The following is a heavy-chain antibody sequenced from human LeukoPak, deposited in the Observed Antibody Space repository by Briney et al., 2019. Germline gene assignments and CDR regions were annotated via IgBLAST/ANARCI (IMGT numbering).Heavy chain of an antibody. J-gene: IGHJ4*02. CDR3: ARDLPCGGDCYPGDY. D-gene: IGHD2-21*02. CDR2: ISAYNGNT. Sequence: GASVKVSCKASGYTFTSYGISWVRQAPGQGLEWMGWISAYNGNTNYAQKLQGRVTMTTDTSTSTAYMELRSLRSDGTAVYYCARDLPCGGDCYPGDYWGQGALVTVSS. V-gene: IGHV1-18*01. CDR1: GYTFTSYG.